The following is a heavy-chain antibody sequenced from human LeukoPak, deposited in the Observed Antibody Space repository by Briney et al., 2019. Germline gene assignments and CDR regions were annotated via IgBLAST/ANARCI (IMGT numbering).Heavy chain of an antibody. Sequence: ASVKVSCKASGYTFASYGISWVRQAPGQGLEWMGWISGYTGNTNCAQRLQGRVSMTTDTSTTTAYMELRSLRSDDTAVYFCARDNHDYGAERYFDSWGQGTLVTVSS. J-gene: IGHJ4*02. CDR2: ISGYTGNT. V-gene: IGHV1-18*01. CDR1: GYTFASYG. D-gene: IGHD4-17*01. CDR3: ARDNHDYGAERYFDS.